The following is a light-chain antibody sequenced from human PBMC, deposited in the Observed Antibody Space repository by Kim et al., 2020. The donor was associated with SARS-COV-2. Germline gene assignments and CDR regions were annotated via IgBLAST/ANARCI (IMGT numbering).Light chain of an antibody. V-gene: IGLV3-27*01. Sequence: VSPGQTAGITCSGDVLAKKYARWFQQKPGQAPVMVIYKDSERPSGMPERFSGSSSGTTVTLTISGAQVEDEADYYCYSAADNNRMFGGGTKLTVL. CDR3: YSAADNNRM. CDR2: KDS. J-gene: IGLJ3*02. CDR1: VLAKKY.